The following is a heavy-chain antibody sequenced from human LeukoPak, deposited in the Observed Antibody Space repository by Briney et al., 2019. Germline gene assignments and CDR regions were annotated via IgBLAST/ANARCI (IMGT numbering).Heavy chain of an antibody. CDR1: GFTVSSNY. Sequence: GGSLRLSCAASGFTVSSNYMSWVRQAPGKGLEWVSVIYSGGSTYYADSVKGRFTISRDNAKNSLYLQMNSLRAEDTAVYYCARDRMDGSGWYFGYWGQGTLVTVSS. V-gene: IGHV3-53*01. D-gene: IGHD6-19*01. CDR3: ARDRMDGSGWYFGY. J-gene: IGHJ4*02. CDR2: IYSGGST.